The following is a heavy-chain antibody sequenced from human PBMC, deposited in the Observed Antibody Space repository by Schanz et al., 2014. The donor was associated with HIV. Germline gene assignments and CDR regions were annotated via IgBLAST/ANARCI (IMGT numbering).Heavy chain of an antibody. CDR2: LWFDGSID. CDR1: GFTFRNYA. D-gene: IGHD4-17*01. V-gene: IGHV3-33*01. Sequence: QVQLVASGGGVVQPGGSLRLSCAASGFTFRNYAMHWVRQVPGKGLEWVAILWFDGSIDYYVDSVRGRFTISRDNSKNSLYLQMNSLRAEDTAVYYCAREWATVTTLGDWGQGTLVTVSS. CDR3: AREWATVTTLGD. J-gene: IGHJ4*02.